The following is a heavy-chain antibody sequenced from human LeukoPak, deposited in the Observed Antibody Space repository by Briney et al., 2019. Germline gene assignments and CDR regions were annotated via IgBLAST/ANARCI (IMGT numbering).Heavy chain of an antibody. V-gene: IGHV4-4*07. J-gene: IGHJ4*02. D-gene: IGHD3-9*01. Sequence: SETLSLTCTVSGGSISSYYWSWIRQPAGGGLEWIGRIYTSGSTNYNPSLKSRVTMSVDTSTHQFSLKLSSVTAAATAVYYCARGGDILPGYERVFDYWGQGPLVTVSS. CDR3: ARGGDILPGYERVFDY. CDR2: IYTSGST. CDR1: GGSISSYY.